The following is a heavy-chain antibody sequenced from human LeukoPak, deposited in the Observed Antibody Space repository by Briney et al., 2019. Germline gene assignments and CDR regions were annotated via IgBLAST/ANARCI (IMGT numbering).Heavy chain of an antibody. V-gene: IGHV4-38-2*02. CDR1: GYSISSGYY. CDR3: ASKWDLRGFDP. J-gene: IGHJ5*02. D-gene: IGHD1-26*01. Sequence: SETLSLTCTVSGYSISSGYYWGWIRQPPGKGLEWIGSIYHSGSTYYNPSLKSRVTISVDTSKNQFSLKLSSVTAADTAVYHCASKWDLRGFDPWGQGTLVTVSS. CDR2: IYHSGST.